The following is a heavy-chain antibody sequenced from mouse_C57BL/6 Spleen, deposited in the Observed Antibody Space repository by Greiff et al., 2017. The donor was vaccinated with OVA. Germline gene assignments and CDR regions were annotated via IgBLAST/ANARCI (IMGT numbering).Heavy chain of an antibody. CDR3: ARRRELGLYYFDY. CDR1: GYTFTSYW. Sequence: VQLQQPGAELVRPGSSVKLSCKASGYTFTSYWMHWVKQRPIQGLEWIGNIDPSDSETHYNQKFKDKATLTVDKSSSTAYMQLSSLTSEDSAVYYCARRRELGLYYFDYWGQGTTLTVSS. D-gene: IGHD4-1*01. V-gene: IGHV1-52*01. J-gene: IGHJ2*01. CDR2: IDPSDSET.